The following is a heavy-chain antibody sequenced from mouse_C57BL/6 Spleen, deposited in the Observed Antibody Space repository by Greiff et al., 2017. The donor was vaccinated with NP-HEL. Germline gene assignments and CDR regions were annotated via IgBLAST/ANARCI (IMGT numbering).Heavy chain of an antibody. J-gene: IGHJ2*01. D-gene: IGHD2-4*01. CDR1: GFTFSDYG. CDR3: ATLYDYDWDFDY. V-gene: IGHV5-17*01. CDR2: ISSGSSTI. Sequence: EVMLVESGGGLVKPGGSLKLSCAASGFTFSDYGMHWVRQAPEKGLEWVAYISSGSSTIYYADTVKGRFTISRDNAKNTLFLQMTSLRSEDTAMYYCATLYDYDWDFDYWGQGTTLTVSS.